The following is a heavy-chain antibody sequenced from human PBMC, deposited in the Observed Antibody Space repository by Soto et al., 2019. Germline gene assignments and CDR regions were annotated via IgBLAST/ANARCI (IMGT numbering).Heavy chain of an antibody. CDR2: INPILSMS. J-gene: IGHJ4*02. CDR1: GDTFAFYS. D-gene: IGHD3-10*01. Sequence: QVQLVQSGAEVKRPGYSVKVSCKASGDTFAFYSINWVRQAPGLGLEWMGRINPILSMSNYAQRFQGRVTMTADKSTSTAYMVLNSLRSEDTAMYYCATSYGSGYRAFDYWGQGALVTVSS. CDR3: ATSYGSGYRAFDY. V-gene: IGHV1-69*02.